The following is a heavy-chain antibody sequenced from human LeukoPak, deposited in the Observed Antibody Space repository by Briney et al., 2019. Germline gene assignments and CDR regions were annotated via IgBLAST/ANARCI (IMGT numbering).Heavy chain of an antibody. Sequence: TGGSLRLSCAPSGFTFSSYGMHWVRQAPGKGLEWVAVIWYDGSNKYYADSVKGRFTISRDNSKNTLYLQMNSLRAEDTAVYYCARESSLVGATGWFDPWGQGTLVTVSS. V-gene: IGHV3-33*01. CDR2: IWYDGSNK. CDR3: ARESSLVGATGWFDP. CDR1: GFTFSSYG. J-gene: IGHJ5*02. D-gene: IGHD1-26*01.